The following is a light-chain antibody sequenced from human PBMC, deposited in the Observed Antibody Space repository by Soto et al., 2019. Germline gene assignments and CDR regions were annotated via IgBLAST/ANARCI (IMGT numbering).Light chain of an antibody. CDR3: QQYGSSGT. V-gene: IGKV3-20*01. Sequence: EIVMTQAPATLSVSPGERATLACRASQSISSNLAWYQQKPGQPPRLLIYGASNRATGIPDRFSGSGSGTDFTLTISRLEPEDFAVYYCQQYGSSGTFGQGTTV. CDR1: QSISSN. CDR2: GAS. J-gene: IGKJ1*01.